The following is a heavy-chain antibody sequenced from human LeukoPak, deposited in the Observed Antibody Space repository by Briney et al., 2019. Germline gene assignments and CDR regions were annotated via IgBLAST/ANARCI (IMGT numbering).Heavy chain of an antibody. Sequence: PGGSLRLSCAASGFTFSHYVMTWVRQAPGKGLECVSVIYSGGATYYADSVKGRFTISRDNSKNTLYLQMNSLRAEDTAVYFCAREYGSGTFDWGQGTLVTVSS. CDR1: GFTFSHYV. V-gene: IGHV3-53*01. CDR2: IYSGGAT. D-gene: IGHD2-2*01. J-gene: IGHJ4*02. CDR3: AREYGSGTFD.